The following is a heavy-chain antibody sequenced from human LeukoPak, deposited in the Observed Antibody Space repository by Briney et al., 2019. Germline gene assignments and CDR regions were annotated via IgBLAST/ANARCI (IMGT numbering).Heavy chain of an antibody. CDR2: ISASGAST. Sequence: GGSLRLSCAASGFAFTTYAMSWVRQAPGKGLEWVSVISASGASTYYADSVKGRFTISRDNSKNTLYLQMNSLRAEDTAVYYCARGLRSEGFDYWGQGTLVTVPS. D-gene: IGHD5-12*01. J-gene: IGHJ4*02. CDR1: GFAFTTYA. V-gene: IGHV3-23*01. CDR3: ARGLRSEGFDY.